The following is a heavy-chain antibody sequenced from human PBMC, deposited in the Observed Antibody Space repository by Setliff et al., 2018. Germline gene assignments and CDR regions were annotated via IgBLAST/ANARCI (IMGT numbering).Heavy chain of an antibody. CDR3: ARGGPGVVIMPAAKLFDY. D-gene: IGHD2-2*01. Sequence: GASVKVSCKASGYTFTSYGISWVRQAPGQGLEWMGWISAYNGNTNYAQKFQGRVTMTWDTSISTAYMELSRLRSDDTAVYYCARGGPGVVIMPAAKLFDYWGQGTLVTVSS. CDR2: ISAYNGNT. V-gene: IGHV1-18*01. J-gene: IGHJ4*02. CDR1: GYTFTSYG.